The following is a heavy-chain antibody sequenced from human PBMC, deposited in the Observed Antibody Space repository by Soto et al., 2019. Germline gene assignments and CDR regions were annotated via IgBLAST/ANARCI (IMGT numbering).Heavy chain of an antibody. CDR1: GFTFDDYT. Sequence: GGSLRLSCAASGFTFDDYTMHWVRQAPGKGLEWVSLISWDGGSTYYADSVKGRFTISRDNSKNSLYLQMNSLRTEETALYYCAKDFGSYYDPNGYGVDYFDYCGQGTLVTVSS. CDR3: AKDFGSYYDPNGYGVDYFDY. J-gene: IGHJ4*02. V-gene: IGHV3-43*01. D-gene: IGHD1-26*01. CDR2: ISWDGGST.